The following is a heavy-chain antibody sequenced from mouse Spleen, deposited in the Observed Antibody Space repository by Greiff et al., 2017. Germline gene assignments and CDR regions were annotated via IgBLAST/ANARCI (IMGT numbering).Heavy chain of an antibody. Sequence: VQLQQPGAELVKPGASVKMSCKASGYTFPSYWITWVKQRPGQGLEWIGDIYPGSGSTNYNEKFKSKTTLTVDTSSSTAYMQRSSLTSEDSAVYYCARVLTGFAYWGQGTLVTVSA. CDR3: ARVLTGFAY. J-gene: IGHJ3*01. V-gene: IGHV1-55*01. CDR2: IYPGSGST. CDR1: GYTFPSYW.